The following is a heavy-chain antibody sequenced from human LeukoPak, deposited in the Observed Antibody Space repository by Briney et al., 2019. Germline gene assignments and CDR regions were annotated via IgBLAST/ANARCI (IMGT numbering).Heavy chain of an antibody. V-gene: IGHV4-4*07. J-gene: IGHJ4*02. D-gene: IGHD6-13*01. Sequence: PSETLSLTCTASGGSISSYYWSWIRQPAGKGLEWIGRIYTSGSTNYNPSLKSRVTISVDTSKNQFSLKLSSVTAADTAVYYCARWSAAAGTYDYWGQGTLVTVSS. CDR1: GGSISSYY. CDR3: ARWSAAAGTYDY. CDR2: IYTSGST.